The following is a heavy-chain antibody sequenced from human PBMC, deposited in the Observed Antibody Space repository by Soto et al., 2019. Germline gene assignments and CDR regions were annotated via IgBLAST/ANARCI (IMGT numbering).Heavy chain of an antibody. V-gene: IGHV4-39*01. D-gene: IGHD6-19*01. CDR1: GGSISSSSYY. CDR2: IYYSGST. J-gene: IGHJ6*02. CDR3: VSNDSSGWLYYYYYGMDV. Sequence: SETLSLSCTVSGGSISSSSYYWGWIRQPPGKGLERICSIYYSGSTYYNPSLKSRVTISVDTSKNHFSLKLSSVTAAVTSVYYCVSNDSSGWLYYYYYGMDVWGQGTTVTVSS.